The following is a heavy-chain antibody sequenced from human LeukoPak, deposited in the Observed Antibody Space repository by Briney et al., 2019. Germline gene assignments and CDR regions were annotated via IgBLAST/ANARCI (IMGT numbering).Heavy chain of an antibody. CDR1: GFTFGDFA. Sequence: GGSLTLSCPASGFTFGDFAMHWVRQAPGKGLEWVSLISEDGDTYYGDSVKGRFTVSRDNSKTSLYLQMNSLRTEDTGLYYCARVRTAMEIGAYWGQGTLVTVSS. CDR3: ARVRTAMEIGAY. D-gene: IGHD5-18*01. J-gene: IGHJ4*02. V-gene: IGHV3-43*02. CDR2: ISEDGDT.